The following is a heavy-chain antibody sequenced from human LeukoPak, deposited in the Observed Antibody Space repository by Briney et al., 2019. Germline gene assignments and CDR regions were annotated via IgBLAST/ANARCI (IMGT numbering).Heavy chain of an antibody. CDR3: ARAIQDNWFDP. D-gene: IGHD1-1*01. V-gene: IGHV4-30-2*01. J-gene: IGHJ5*02. Sequence: SQTLSLTCAVSGGSISSGGYSWSWIRQPSGKGLEWIGYIYHSGSTYYNPSLKSRVTISVDRSKNQFSLKLSSVTAADTAVYHCARAIQDNWFDPWGQGTLVTVSS. CDR2: IYHSGST. CDR1: GGSISSGGYS.